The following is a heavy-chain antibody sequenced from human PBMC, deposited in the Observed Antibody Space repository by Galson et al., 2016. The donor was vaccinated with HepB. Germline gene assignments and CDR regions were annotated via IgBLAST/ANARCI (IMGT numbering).Heavy chain of an antibody. J-gene: IGHJ5*02. CDR1: GGSISKPYW. V-gene: IGHV4-4*02. Sequence: SETLSLTCAVSGGSISKPYWWTWVRQPPGKTLEWIGEIFHTGHTDYNPSLKSRVTISVDKSKNHFPLKLTSVTAADTAVYYCARDPRTNCSGGSCYKWFDPWGQGTLVTVSS. CDR2: IFHTGHT. CDR3: ARDPRTNCSGGSCYKWFDP. D-gene: IGHD2-15*01.